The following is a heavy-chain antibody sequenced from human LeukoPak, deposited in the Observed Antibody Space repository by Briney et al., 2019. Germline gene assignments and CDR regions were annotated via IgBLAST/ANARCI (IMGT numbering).Heavy chain of an antibody. D-gene: IGHD6-19*01. V-gene: IGHV3-48*01. Sequence: QSGGSLRLSCAASGFTFSRNSKNWVRQAPGKGLEWVSYISSSSSIIYYADSVKGRFTISRDNAKNSLYLQMNSLRAEDTAVYYCAREIPPQYSSGWNYDAFDIWGQGTMVTVSS. CDR3: AREIPPQYSSGWNYDAFDI. CDR1: GFTFSRNS. J-gene: IGHJ3*02. CDR2: ISSSSSII.